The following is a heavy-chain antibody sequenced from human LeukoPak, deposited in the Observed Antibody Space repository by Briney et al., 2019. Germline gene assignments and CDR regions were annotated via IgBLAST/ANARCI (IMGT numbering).Heavy chain of an antibody. CDR3: AKDRIKWELRVPFDY. V-gene: IGHV3-30*02. J-gene: IGHJ4*02. D-gene: IGHD1-26*01. Sequence: GGSLRLSCAASGFTFSSYGMHWVRQAPGKGLEWVAFIRYDGSNKYYADSVKGRFTISRDNSKNTLYLQMNSLRAEDTAVYYCAKDRIKWELRVPFDYWGQGTLVTVSS. CDR1: GFTFSSYG. CDR2: IRYDGSNK.